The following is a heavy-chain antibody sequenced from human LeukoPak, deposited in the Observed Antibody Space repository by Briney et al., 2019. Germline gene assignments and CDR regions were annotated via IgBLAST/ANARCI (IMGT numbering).Heavy chain of an antibody. Sequence: GASVKVSCKASGCTFSSYYIHWVRQAPGQGLEWMGFINPSGGSTSYAQKFQGRVTMTRDTSTSTVYVELSSLRSEDTAMYYCARNVGSGFDYWGQGTLVTVSS. CDR2: INPSGGST. V-gene: IGHV1-46*01. D-gene: IGHD1-1*01. J-gene: IGHJ4*02. CDR1: GCTFSSYY. CDR3: ARNVGSGFDY.